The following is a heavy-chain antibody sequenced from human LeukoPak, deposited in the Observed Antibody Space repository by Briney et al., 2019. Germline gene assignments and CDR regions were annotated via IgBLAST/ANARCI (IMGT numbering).Heavy chain of an antibody. J-gene: IGHJ5*02. CDR2: ISANSGKT. CDR3: ARPNNYYDDNGYYNYFDP. CDR1: GYTFPSHG. D-gene: IGHD3-22*01. V-gene: IGHV1-18*01. Sequence: GASVKVSCKTSGYTFPSHGITWVRQAPGQGLEWMGWISANSGKTYYAQKFQGRVTMTTDTSTSTAYMELRSLRSDDKAVYYCARPNNYYDDNGYYNYFDPWGQGTLVTVSS.